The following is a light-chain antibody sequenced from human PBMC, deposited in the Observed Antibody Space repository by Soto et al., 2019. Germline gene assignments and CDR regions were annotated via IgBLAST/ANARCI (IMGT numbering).Light chain of an antibody. CDR2: KNN. V-gene: IGLV1-47*01. J-gene: IGLJ1*01. CDR3: VAWDDSLSGYV. CDR1: SSNIGSNY. Sequence: QSVLTQPPSASGTPGQGVTICCSGSSSNIGSNYVYWYQQLPGTAPKLLIYKNNQRPSGVPDRFSGSKFGTSASLAISGLRSEDEADYYCVAWDDSLSGYVFGTGTKLTVL.